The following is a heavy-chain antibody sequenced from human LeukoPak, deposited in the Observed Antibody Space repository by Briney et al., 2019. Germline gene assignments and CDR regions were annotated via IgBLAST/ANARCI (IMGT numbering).Heavy chain of an antibody. CDR2: IIPIFGTA. Sequence: SVKVSCKASGGTFSSYAISWVRQAPGQGLEWMGGIIPIFGTANYAQKFQGRVTITTAVSTSTAYMELSSLRSEDTAVYYCARGLVGAADYWGQGTLVTVSS. V-gene: IGHV1-69*05. J-gene: IGHJ4*02. CDR3: ARGLVGAADY. D-gene: IGHD1-26*01. CDR1: GGTFSSYA.